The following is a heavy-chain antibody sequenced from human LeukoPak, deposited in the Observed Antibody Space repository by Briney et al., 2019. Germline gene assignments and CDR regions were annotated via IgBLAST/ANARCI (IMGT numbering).Heavy chain of an antibody. D-gene: IGHD2-21*02. Sequence: SETLSLTCTVSGYSISSGYYWGWLRQPPGKELEWIGSIYHNGNIYYNPSLKSRVTISVDTSKNQFSLKLSSVTAADTAVYYCARGDNCGGDCYGSDYWGQGTLVTVSS. CDR3: ARGDNCGGDCYGSDY. J-gene: IGHJ4*02. CDR1: GYSISSGYY. V-gene: IGHV4-38-2*02. CDR2: IYHNGNI.